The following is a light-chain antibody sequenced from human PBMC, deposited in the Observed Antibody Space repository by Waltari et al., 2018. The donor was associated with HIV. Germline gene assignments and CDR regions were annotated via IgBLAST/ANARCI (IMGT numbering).Light chain of an antibody. CDR3: AAWDDSLGGYV. J-gene: IGLJ1*01. V-gene: IGLV1-47*01. CDR1: ASFTFARDY. Sequence: QSVLTQPPSASGTPGQRPTISSSTSASFTFARDYVFWFQQLPGATPTLLIYQTDQRPSWVTDRFSGSKSGTSASLAISGLRSEDEAHYYCAAWDDSLGGYVFGTGTKVTVL. CDR2: QTD.